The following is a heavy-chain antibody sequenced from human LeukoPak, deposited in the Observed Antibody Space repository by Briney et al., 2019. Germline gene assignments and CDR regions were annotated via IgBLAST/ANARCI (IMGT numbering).Heavy chain of an antibody. Sequence: PGGSLRLSCAASGFTFSSYWMSWVRQAPGKGLEWVANIKQDGSEKYYVDSVKGRFTISRDNAKNSLYLQMNSLRAEDTAVYYCAIKGYSGFWGYWGQGTLVTVSS. CDR3: AIKGYSGFWGY. D-gene: IGHD1-26*01. CDR2: IKQDGSEK. J-gene: IGHJ4*02. V-gene: IGHV3-7*01. CDR1: GFTFSSYW.